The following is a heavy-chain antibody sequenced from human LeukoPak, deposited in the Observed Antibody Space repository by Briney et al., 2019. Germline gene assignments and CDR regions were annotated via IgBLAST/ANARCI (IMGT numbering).Heavy chain of an antibody. J-gene: IGHJ6*03. V-gene: IGHV4-34*01. CDR2: INHSGST. Sequence: SETLSLTCAVYGGSFSVYYWSWIRQPPGKGLEWIGEINHSGSTNYNPSLKSRVTISVDTSKNQFSLKLSSVTAADTAVYYCARGEGYSSGWYQRYYYMDVWGKGTTVTVSS. CDR1: GGSFSVYY. D-gene: IGHD6-19*01. CDR3: ARGEGYSSGWYQRYYYMDV.